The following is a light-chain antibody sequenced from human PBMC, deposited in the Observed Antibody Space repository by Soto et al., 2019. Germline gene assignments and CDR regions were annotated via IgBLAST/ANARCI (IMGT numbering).Light chain of an antibody. J-gene: IGKJ1*01. CDR3: QQYDTSPRT. V-gene: IGKV3-11*01. CDR2: DAS. Sequence: EIVLTQSPATLSLSPGERATLSCRASQSVSSYLAWYQQKPGQAPRLLIYDASNRATGIPARFSGSGSGTDFTLTISRLEPEDFAVYYCQQYDTSPRTFGPGTKVEI. CDR1: QSVSSY.